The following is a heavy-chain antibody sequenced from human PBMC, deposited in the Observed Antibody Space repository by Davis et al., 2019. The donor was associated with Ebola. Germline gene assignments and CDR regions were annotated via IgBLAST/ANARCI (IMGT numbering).Heavy chain of an antibody. CDR3: AKDKYSYGLRDNWFDP. CDR1: GFTFSSYG. Sequence: GESLKISRAASGFTFSSYGMHWVRQAPGKGLEWVAVISYDGSNKYYADSVKGRFTISRDNSKNTLYLQMNSLRAEDTAVYYCAKDKYSYGLRDNWFDPWGQGTLVTVSS. D-gene: IGHD5-18*01. CDR2: ISYDGSNK. J-gene: IGHJ5*02. V-gene: IGHV3-30*18.